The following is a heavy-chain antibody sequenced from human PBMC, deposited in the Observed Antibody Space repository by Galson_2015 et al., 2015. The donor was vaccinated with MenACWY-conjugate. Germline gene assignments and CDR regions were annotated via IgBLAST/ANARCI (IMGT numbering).Heavy chain of an antibody. CDR1: GYTFNRYA. CDR3: AREGIRVDDDAFDI. Sequence: SVKVSCKASGYTFNRYAMNWVRQAPGQGLEWMGWINTNTGNPTYGQGFAGRFVLSLDTSVSTAYLQISSLKAEDTAVYYCAREGIRVDDDAFDIWGQGTMVIVSS. J-gene: IGHJ3*02. V-gene: IGHV7-4-1*02. CDR2: INTNTGNP. D-gene: IGHD3-3*01.